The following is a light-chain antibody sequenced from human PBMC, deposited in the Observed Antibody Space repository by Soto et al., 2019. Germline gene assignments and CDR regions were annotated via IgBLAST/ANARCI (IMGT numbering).Light chain of an antibody. Sequence: EIVLTQSPATLSLSPGERATLSCWASQNLYRSLAWYQQKPGQAPRLLIYDASIRATDIPARFSGSGSGTDFTLTISSLEPEDFALYYCQHRANWPLTFGGGTKVEI. CDR2: DAS. CDR1: QNLYRS. J-gene: IGKJ4*01. V-gene: IGKV3-11*01. CDR3: QHRANWPLT.